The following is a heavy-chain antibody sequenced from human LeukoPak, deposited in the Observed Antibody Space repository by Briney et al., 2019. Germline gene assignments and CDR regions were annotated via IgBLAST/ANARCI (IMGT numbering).Heavy chain of an antibody. CDR2: IYRSGST. J-gene: IGHJ6*03. D-gene: IGHD2-2*01. CDR1: GGSISSSGYY. CDR3: ARGDCSSTICYSPMDV. V-gene: IGHV4-39*07. Sequence: SSETLSLTCTVSGGSISSSGYYWVWIRQPPGKGLEWIGSIYRSGSTNYNPSLKSRVTISIDTSNNQFSLKLTSVTAADTAVYYCARGDCSSTICYSPMDVWGKGTTVTVSS.